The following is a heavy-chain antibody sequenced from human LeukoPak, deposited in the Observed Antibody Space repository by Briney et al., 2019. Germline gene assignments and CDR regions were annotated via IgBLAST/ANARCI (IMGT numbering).Heavy chain of an antibody. CDR3: ASGRVYYYDSSGYSAFDY. D-gene: IGHD3-22*01. Sequence: ASVKLSCKASDGTFSSYASSWVRQAPGHRLEWMGRIIPILGIANYEQKFQGRVTITADKSTSTAYMELSRLRSEDTAVYYCASGRVYYYDSSGYSAFDYWGQGTLVTVSS. V-gene: IGHV1-69*04. CDR1: DGTFSSYA. CDR2: IIPILGIA. J-gene: IGHJ4*02.